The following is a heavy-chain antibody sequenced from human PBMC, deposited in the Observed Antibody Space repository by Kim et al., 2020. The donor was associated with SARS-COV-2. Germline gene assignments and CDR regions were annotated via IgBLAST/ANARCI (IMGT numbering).Heavy chain of an antibody. CDR3: ARDRRYYGSGTAYYYYGMDV. V-gene: IGHV1-18*01. J-gene: IGHJ6*02. D-gene: IGHD3-10*01. CDR1: GYTFTSYG. CDR2: ISAYNGNT. Sequence: ASVKVSCKASGYTFTSYGISWVRQAPGQGLEWMGWISAYNGNTNYAQKLQGRVTMTTDTSTSTAYMELRSLRSDDTAVYYCARDRRYYGSGTAYYYYGMDVWGQGTTVTVSS.